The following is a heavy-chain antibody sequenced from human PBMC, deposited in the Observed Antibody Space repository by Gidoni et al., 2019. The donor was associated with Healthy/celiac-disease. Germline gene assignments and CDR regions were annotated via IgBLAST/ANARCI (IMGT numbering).Heavy chain of an antibody. Sequence: QVQLQQWGAGLLKPSETLSLTCAVYGGSFSGYYWSWIRQPPGKGLEWIGEINHSGSTNYNPSLKSRVTISVDTSKNQFSLKLSSVTAADTAVYYCARKKPDSSGRKYYFDYWGQGTLVTVSS. CDR3: ARKKPDSSGRKYYFDY. CDR1: GGSFSGYY. CDR2: INHSGST. J-gene: IGHJ4*02. V-gene: IGHV4-34*01. D-gene: IGHD3-22*01.